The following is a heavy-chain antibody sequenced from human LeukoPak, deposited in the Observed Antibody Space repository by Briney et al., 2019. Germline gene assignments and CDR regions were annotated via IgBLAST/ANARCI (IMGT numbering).Heavy chain of an antibody. CDR2: ISNDGRNE. D-gene: IGHD6-6*01. Sequence: SGGSPRLSCTASGFTLKTYAMHWVRQAPGKGLDWMAVISNDGRNEDYAGSVRGRFSFSRDNSKNTVYLQLRSLRAEDTAVYYCAKGQSIAARQDYWGQGTLVTVSS. V-gene: IGHV3-30*18. CDR1: GFTLKTYA. CDR3: AKGQSIAARQDY. J-gene: IGHJ4*02.